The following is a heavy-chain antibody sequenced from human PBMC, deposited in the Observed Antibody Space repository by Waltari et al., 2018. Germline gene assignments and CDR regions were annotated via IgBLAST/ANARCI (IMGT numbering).Heavy chain of an antibody. D-gene: IGHD1-26*01. Sequence: QVQLQESGPGLVKPSETLSLTCAVSGYSISSGYYWGWIRQPPGKGLEWIGSIYHSGSTYSNPSLNSRVTISVDTSKNQFSLKLSSVTAADTAVYYCARHEVGATKRSYAFDIWGQGTMVTVSS. CDR3: ARHEVGATKRSYAFDI. CDR1: GYSISSGYY. V-gene: IGHV4-38-2*01. J-gene: IGHJ3*02. CDR2: IYHSGST.